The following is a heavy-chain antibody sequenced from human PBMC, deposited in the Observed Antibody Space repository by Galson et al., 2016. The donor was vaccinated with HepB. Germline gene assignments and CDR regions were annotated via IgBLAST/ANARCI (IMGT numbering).Heavy chain of an antibody. D-gene: IGHD1-26*01. J-gene: IGHJ4*02. CDR2: VNYNGYNT. V-gene: IGHV3-23*01. CDR1: GFTFRSYA. Sequence: SLRLSCAVSGFTFRSYAMSRVRQAPGKGLEWVSSVNYNGYNTYYADSVKGRFTISRDNSKNTLFLQMDSLRAEDTAVYFCASGDSGSHWRSYFIPWGQGTISRENSKDTLFLQKDSRRARETDVYVCAGGEGCRHGRDDCDCWGQGTLVMVS. CDR3: ASGDSGSHWRSYFIPWGQGTISRENSKDTLFLQKDSRRARETDVYVCAGGEGCRHGRDDCDC.